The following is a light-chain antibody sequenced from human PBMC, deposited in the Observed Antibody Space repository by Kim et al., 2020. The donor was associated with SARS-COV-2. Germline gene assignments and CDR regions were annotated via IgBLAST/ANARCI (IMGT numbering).Light chain of an antibody. CDR2: AAS. J-gene: IGKJ4*01. CDR1: QSISSY. V-gene: IGKV1-39*01. CDR3: QQSYSTPQLT. Sequence: SVGDRVTLTCRASQSISSYLNWYQQKPGKAPKLLIYAASSLQSGVPSRFSGSGSGTDFTLTSSSLQPEDFATYYCQQSYSTPQLTFGGGTKVDIK.